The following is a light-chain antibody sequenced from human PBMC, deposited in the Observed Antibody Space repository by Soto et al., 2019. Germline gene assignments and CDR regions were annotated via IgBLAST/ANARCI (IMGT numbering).Light chain of an antibody. Sequence: DIQMTQSPSTLSASIGDRVTITCRASESVRSWLAWHQQKPGKAPKFLIYEASSLESGVPSRFSGSGSGTEFTLTISGLQPDDFATYYRQQYNRYPWTFGKGTKVDIK. CDR3: QQYNRYPWT. J-gene: IGKJ1*01. CDR1: ESVRSW. CDR2: EAS. V-gene: IGKV1-5*03.